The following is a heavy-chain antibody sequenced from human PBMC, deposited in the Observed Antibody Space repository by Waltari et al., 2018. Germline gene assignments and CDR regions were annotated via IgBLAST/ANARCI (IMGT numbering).Heavy chain of an antibody. CDR3: ARDLGYYDSSGYYSTPTDY. V-gene: IGHV4-38-2*02. D-gene: IGHD3-22*01. Sequence: QVQLQESGPGLVKPSETLSLTCAVSGYSISIGSHWGWIRQPPGSGLEWIGSIYHSGSTYYNPSLKSRVTISVDTSKNQFSLKLSSVTAADTAVYYCARDLGYYDSSGYYSTPTDYWGQGTLVTVSS. CDR2: IYHSGST. CDR1: GYSISIGSH. J-gene: IGHJ4*02.